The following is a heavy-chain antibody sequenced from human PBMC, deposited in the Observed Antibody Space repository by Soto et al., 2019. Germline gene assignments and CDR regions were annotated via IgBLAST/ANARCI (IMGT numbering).Heavy chain of an antibody. CDR3: ARAVSTLLYYFDC. D-gene: IGHD4-17*01. CDR1: GYTFTDYY. Sequence: VASVKVSCKAYGYTFTDYYTHWVRQAPGQGLEWMGWINPNSGGTNYAQKFQGRVTMTRDTSISTAYMEVSRLRSDDTAVYYCARAVSTLLYYFDCWGQGTLVTVSS. V-gene: IGHV1-2*02. CDR2: INPNSGGT. J-gene: IGHJ4*02.